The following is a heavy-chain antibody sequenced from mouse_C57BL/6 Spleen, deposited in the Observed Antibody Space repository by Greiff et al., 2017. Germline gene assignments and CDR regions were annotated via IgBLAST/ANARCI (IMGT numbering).Heavy chain of an antibody. D-gene: IGHD1-1*01. CDR1: GFNIKDDY. J-gene: IGHJ3*01. CDR2: IDPENGDT. CDR3: TYYYGSSAWFAY. Sequence: EVQRVESGAELVRPGASVKLSCTASGFNIKDDYMHWVKQRPEQGLEWIGWIDPENGDTEYASKFQGKATITADTSSNTAYLQLSSLTSEDTAVYYCTYYYGSSAWFAYWGQGTLVTVSA. V-gene: IGHV14-4*01.